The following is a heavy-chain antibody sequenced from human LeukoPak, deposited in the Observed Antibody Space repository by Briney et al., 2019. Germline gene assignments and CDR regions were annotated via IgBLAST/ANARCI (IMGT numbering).Heavy chain of an antibody. Sequence: GGSLRLSCAASGFIVSGTYMTWVRQAPGKGLECVSIIYSGGDTYYTDSVKGRFSVSRDNSKNTLYLQMNSLRAEDTAVYYCARVVVSYYYYYMDVWGKGTTVTVSS. CDR1: GFIVSGTY. J-gene: IGHJ6*03. V-gene: IGHV3-53*01. D-gene: IGHD2-15*01. CDR2: IYSGGDT. CDR3: ARVVVSYYYYYMDV.